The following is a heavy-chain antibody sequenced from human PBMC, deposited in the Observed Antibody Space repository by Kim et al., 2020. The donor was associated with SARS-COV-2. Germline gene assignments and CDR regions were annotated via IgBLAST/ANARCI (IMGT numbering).Heavy chain of an antibody. CDR3: ATGVIFGVPIMDY. CDR2: INHRGST. D-gene: IGHD3-3*01. V-gene: IGHV4-34*01. CDR1: GGSFSNYY. J-gene: IGHJ4*03. Sequence: SETLSLTCAVYGGSFSNYYWSWIRQPPGKGLEWIGEINHRGSTNCNPSLKSRVTISADTSKNKLSLKLTSVTAADTAVYYYATGVIFGVPIMDYWGQGT.